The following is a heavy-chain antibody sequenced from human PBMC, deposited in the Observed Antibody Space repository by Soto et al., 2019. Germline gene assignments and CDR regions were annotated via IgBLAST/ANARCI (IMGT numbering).Heavy chain of an antibody. CDR1: GFTFSNYS. Sequence: GGSHRLSCAASGFTFSNYSIHWVRQTPGKGLEWVAVISYDEYNKFSADSVKGRFTISRDNSKNMLYLQMNSLRPEDTAIYYCARVQAGSYYYYGMDVWGQGTTVTVSS. V-gene: IGHV3-30-3*01. J-gene: IGHJ6*02. CDR2: ISYDEYNK. D-gene: IGHD6-25*01. CDR3: ARVQAGSYYYYGMDV.